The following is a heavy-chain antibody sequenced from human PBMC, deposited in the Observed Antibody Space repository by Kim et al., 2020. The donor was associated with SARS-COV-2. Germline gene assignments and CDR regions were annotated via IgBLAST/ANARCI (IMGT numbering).Heavy chain of an antibody. J-gene: IGHJ4*02. CDR2: INHRGST. CDR1: GGSFSAYY. CDR3: TRANGSGSYHHDY. V-gene: IGHV4-34*01. D-gene: IGHD3-10*01. Sequence: SETLSLTCAVYGGSFSAYYWSWIRQPPGTGLEWIGEINHRGSTTYNPSLTSRVTISVDTSKSQFSLKLTSVTAADTAVYYCTRANGSGSYHHDYWGQGAL.